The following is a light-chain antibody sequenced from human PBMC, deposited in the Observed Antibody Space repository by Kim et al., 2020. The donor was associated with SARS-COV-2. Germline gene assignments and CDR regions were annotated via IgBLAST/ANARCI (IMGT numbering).Light chain of an antibody. J-gene: IGLJ3*02. CDR3: QSYDSSLSGV. Sequence: QPVLTQPPSVSGAPGQRVTISCTGSSSNIGAGYDVHWYQQLPGTAPKLLIYGNNNRPSGVPDRFSGSKSGTSASLAITGLQAEDEADYYCQSYDSSLSGVFGGGTQLTVL. V-gene: IGLV1-40*01. CDR1: SSNIGAGYD. CDR2: GNN.